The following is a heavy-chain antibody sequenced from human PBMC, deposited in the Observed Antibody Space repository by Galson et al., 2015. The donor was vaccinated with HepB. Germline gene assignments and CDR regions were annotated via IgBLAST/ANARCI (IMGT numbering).Heavy chain of an antibody. Sequence: SLRLSCAASGFTFSSYGMHWVRQAPGKGLEWVAVIWYDGSNKYYADSVKGRFTISRDNSKNTLYLQMNSLRAEDTAVYYCARDRLYYYDSSGTQDAFDIWGQGTMVTVSS. V-gene: IGHV3-33*08. J-gene: IGHJ3*02. D-gene: IGHD3-22*01. CDR2: IWYDGSNK. CDR3: ARDRLYYYDSSGTQDAFDI. CDR1: GFTFSSYG.